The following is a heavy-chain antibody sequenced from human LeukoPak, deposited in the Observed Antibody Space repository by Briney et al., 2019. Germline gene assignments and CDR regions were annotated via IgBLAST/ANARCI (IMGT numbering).Heavy chain of an antibody. CDR2: IDPSDSYT. CDR1: GYSFTSYW. CDR3: ARSTYYYDSSGYYNFDY. V-gene: IGHV5-10-1*01. J-gene: IGHJ4*02. D-gene: IGHD3-22*01. Sequence: GESLKISCKGSGYSFTSYWISWVRQMPGKGLEWMGRIDPSDSYTNYSPSFQGHVTISADKSISTAYVQWSSLKASDTAMYYCARSTYYYDSSGYYNFDYWGQGTLVTVSS.